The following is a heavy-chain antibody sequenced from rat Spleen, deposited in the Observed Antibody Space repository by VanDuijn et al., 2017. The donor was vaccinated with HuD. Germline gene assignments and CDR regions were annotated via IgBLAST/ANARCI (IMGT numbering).Heavy chain of an antibody. CDR1: GFTFSDYN. J-gene: IGHJ1*01. CDR2: ISSDGTNT. D-gene: IGHD1-11*01. CDR3: ARAGYLRDWYFDF. Sequence: EVQLVESGGDLVQPGRSLKLSCAASGFTFSDYNMAWVRQAPKKGLEWVATISSDGTNTYYRDSVRGRFIISRDDAKSTLYLQMDSLRSADTATYYCARAGYLRDWYFDFWGPGTMVTVSS. V-gene: IGHV5-7*01.